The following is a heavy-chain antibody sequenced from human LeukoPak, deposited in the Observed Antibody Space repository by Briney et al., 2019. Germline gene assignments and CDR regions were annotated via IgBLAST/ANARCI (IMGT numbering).Heavy chain of an antibody. CDR1: GFTFSSYG. J-gene: IGHJ4*02. Sequence: GGSLRLSCAASGFTFSSYGMSWVRQAPGKGLEWVSAISGSGGSTYYADSVKGRFTISRDNSKNTLYLQMNSLRAEDTAVYYCAKENFQPYYHDSSGYYLDYWGQGALVTVSS. V-gene: IGHV3-23*01. CDR3: AKENFQPYYHDSSGYYLDY. CDR2: ISGSGGST. D-gene: IGHD3-22*01.